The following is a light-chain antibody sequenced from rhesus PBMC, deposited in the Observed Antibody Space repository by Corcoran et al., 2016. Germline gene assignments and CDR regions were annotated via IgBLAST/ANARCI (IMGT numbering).Light chain of an antibody. Sequence: DIQMTQSPSSLSASVGDTVTITCRASQSIRNWLDWYQQKPGKALKLLIYKASSLQSGVPSRFSGSGSGTDFTLTISSLQPEDFATYYCLQYSSSPFTFGPGTKLDIK. CDR3: LQYSSSPFT. J-gene: IGKJ3*01. CDR2: KAS. V-gene: IGKV1-22*01. CDR1: QSIRNW.